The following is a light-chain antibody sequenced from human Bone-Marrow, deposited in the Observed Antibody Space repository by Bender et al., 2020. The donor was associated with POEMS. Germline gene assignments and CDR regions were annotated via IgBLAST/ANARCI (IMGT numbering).Light chain of an antibody. V-gene: IGLV1-47*01. CDR1: SSNIGSYF. CDR3: AVWDDSVSGWV. J-gene: IGLJ3*02. Sequence: QSVLTQPPSASGTPGQKVTISCSGGSSNIGSYFVYWYQQFPGTAPKLVIYGNVQRPSGVPDRLSGSKSSTSASLAISGLRSEDEADYYCAVWDDSVSGWVFGGGTKLTVL. CDR2: GNV.